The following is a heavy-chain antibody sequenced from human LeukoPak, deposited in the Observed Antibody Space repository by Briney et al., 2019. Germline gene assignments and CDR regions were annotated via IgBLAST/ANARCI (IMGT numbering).Heavy chain of an antibody. Sequence: PSETLSLTCTVSGGSISSYYWSWIRQPPGKGLEWIGYIYYSGSTNYNPSLKSRVTISVDTSKNHFSLKLSSVTAADTAVYYCARLPLDDSSGYDAFDIWGQGTMVTVSS. CDR3: ARLPLDDSSGYDAFDI. CDR1: GGSISSYY. CDR2: IYYSGST. J-gene: IGHJ3*02. V-gene: IGHV4-59*08. D-gene: IGHD3-22*01.